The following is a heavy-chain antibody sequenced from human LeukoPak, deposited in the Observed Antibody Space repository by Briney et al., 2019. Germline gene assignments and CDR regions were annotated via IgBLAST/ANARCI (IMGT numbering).Heavy chain of an antibody. CDR2: IYYSGST. J-gene: IGHJ4*02. Sequence: SQTLSLTCTVSGGSISSGGYYWSWIRQHPGKGLEWIGYIYYSGSTYYNPSLKSRVTISVDTSKNQFSLKLSSETAADTAVYYCARGTLIAARSFDYWGQGTLVTVSS. CDR1: GGSISSGGYY. CDR3: ARGTLIAARSFDY. V-gene: IGHV4-31*03. D-gene: IGHD6-6*01.